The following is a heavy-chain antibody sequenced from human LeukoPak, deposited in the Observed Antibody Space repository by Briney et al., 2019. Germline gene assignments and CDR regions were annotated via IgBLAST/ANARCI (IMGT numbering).Heavy chain of an antibody. CDR2: FDPEDGET. D-gene: IGHD5-12*01. Sequence: ASVEVSCKVSGYTLTELSMHWVRQAPGKGLEWMGGFDPEDGETIYAQKFQGRVTKTEDTSTDTAYMELSSLRSEDTAVYYCAIKSGSYYYYYMDVWGKGTTVTVPS. V-gene: IGHV1-24*01. CDR1: GYTLTELS. CDR3: AIKSGSYYYYYMDV. J-gene: IGHJ6*03.